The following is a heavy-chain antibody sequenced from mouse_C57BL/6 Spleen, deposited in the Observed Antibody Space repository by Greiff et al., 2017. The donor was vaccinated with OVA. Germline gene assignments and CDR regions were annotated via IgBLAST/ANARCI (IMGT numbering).Heavy chain of an antibody. CDR3: ARAYNSYYFDY. V-gene: IGHV1-52*01. Sequence: QVQLKQPGAELVRPGSSVKLSCKASGYTFTSYWMHWVKQRPIQGLEWIGNIDPSDSETHYNQKFKDKATLTVDKSSSTAYMQLSSLTSEDSAVYYCARAYNSYYFDYWGQGTTLTVSS. CDR2: IDPSDSET. J-gene: IGHJ2*01. D-gene: IGHD1-3*01. CDR1: GYTFTSYW.